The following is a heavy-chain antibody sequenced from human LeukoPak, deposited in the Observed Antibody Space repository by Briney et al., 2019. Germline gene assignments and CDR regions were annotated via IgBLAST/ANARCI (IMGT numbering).Heavy chain of an antibody. D-gene: IGHD6-25*01. CDR2: IKQDGSEK. J-gene: IGHJ4*02. CDR1: GFTFSSYW. Sequence: GGSLRLSCAASGFTFSSYWMIWVRQAPGKGLEGVPNIKQDGSEKYYVDSVKGRFTISRDNAKKTLYLQMNSLRAEDTAVYYCARGGIAAIVFDYWGQGTLVTVSS. CDR3: ARGGIAAIVFDY. V-gene: IGHV3-7*04.